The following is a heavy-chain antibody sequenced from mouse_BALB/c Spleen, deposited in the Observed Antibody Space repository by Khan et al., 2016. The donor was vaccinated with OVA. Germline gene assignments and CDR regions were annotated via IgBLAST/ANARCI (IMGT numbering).Heavy chain of an antibody. J-gene: IGHJ2*01. CDR2: FYPGGTTI. D-gene: IGHD2-1*01. CDR3: ARHEDYGNWLDY. V-gene: IGHV1-62-2*01. CDR1: GYTFTEYI. Sequence: VQLHQSGAELVKPGASVKLSCKASGYTFTEYIIHWLKQRSGQGLEWIGWFYPGGTTIKYNEKFKDKATLTADKSSSTVYMELSRLTSEDSAVYFCARHEDYGNWLDYWGQGTTLTVSS.